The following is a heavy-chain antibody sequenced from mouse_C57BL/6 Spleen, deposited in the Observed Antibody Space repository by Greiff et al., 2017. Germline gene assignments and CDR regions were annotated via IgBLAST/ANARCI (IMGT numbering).Heavy chain of an antibody. CDR1: GYTFTSYW. V-gene: IGHV1-69*01. CDR3: ASGTTAGGYFDY. Sequence: VQLQQPGAELVMPGASVKLSCKASGYTFTSYWMHWVKQRPGQGLEWIGEIDPSDSYTNYNQKFKGKSTLTVDKSSSTAYMPLSSLTSEDSAVYYCASGTTAGGYFDYWGQGTTLTVSS. D-gene: IGHD1-2*01. CDR2: IDPSDSYT. J-gene: IGHJ2*01.